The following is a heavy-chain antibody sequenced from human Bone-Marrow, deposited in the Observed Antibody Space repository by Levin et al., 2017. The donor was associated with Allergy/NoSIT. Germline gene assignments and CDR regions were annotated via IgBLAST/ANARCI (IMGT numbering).Heavy chain of an antibody. D-gene: IGHD4-17*01. V-gene: IGHV5-10-1*01. CDR1: GYDFTSFW. CDR2: IHPRDSYS. CDR3: AIDFGDYDPNWFGP. Sequence: NPGESLKISCKGSGYDFTSFWITWVRQRPGKGLEWMGRIHPRDSYSNYSPSFQGHVTISTDKSISTAYLQWSSLKASDTAVYYCAIDFGDYDPNWFGPWGQGTLVSVSS. J-gene: IGHJ5*02.